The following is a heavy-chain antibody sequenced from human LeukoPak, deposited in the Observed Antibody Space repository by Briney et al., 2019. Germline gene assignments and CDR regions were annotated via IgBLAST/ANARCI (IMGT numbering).Heavy chain of an antibody. J-gene: IGHJ4*02. CDR3: AREGGPAMVTFDY. CDR2: IYYSGST. D-gene: IGHD5-18*01. V-gene: IGHV4-59*01. CDR1: GGSISSYY. Sequence: PSETLSLTCTVSGGSISSYYWSWIRQPPGKGLEWIGYIYYSGSTNYNPSLKSRVTISVDTSKNQFSLKLSSVTAADTAVYYCAREGGPAMVTFDYWGQGTLVTVSS.